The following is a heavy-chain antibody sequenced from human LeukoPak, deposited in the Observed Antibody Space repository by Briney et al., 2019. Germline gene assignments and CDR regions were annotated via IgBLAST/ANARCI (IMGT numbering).Heavy chain of an antibody. Sequence: SETLSLTCTVSGGSISSYYWSWIRQPPGKGLEWIGYIYYSGSTNYNPSLKSRVTISVDTSKNQFSLKLSSVTAADTAVYYCARGPYGSSWSDYYYYGMDVWGRGTTVTVSS. J-gene: IGHJ6*02. CDR1: GGSISSYY. CDR2: IYYSGST. CDR3: ARGPYGSSWSDYYYYGMDV. D-gene: IGHD6-13*01. V-gene: IGHV4-59*01.